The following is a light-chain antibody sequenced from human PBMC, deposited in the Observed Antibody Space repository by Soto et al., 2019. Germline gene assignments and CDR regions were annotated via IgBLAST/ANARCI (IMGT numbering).Light chain of an antibody. Sequence: EIVLTQSPGTLSLSPGERATLSCRASQSVSSSALAWYQQKPGQAPRLLMYGASSRATGIPDRFSGSGSGTDFSLTISRLEPDDFAVYYCHHYCRSPQPFGQGTRVEIK. CDR3: HHYCRSPQP. J-gene: IGKJ1*01. V-gene: IGKV3-20*01. CDR1: QSVSSSA. CDR2: GAS.